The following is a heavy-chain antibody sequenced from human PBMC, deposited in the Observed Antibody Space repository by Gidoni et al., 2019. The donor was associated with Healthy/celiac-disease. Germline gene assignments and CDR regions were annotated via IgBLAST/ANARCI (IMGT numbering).Heavy chain of an antibody. CDR1: GAFISSDDYY. J-gene: IGHJ5*02. D-gene: IGHD3-10*01. V-gene: IGHV4-30-4*01. Sequence: QVQLQESGPGLVKPAQTLSLTCSVSGAFISSDDYYWSWIRQPPGKGLEWIGYIYYSGSTNYNPSLKSRVTISVDMPKNQFSLKLTSVTAADTAVYYCARGPYYYGYNWFDPWGQGTLVTVSS. CDR2: IYYSGST. CDR3: ARGPYYYGYNWFDP.